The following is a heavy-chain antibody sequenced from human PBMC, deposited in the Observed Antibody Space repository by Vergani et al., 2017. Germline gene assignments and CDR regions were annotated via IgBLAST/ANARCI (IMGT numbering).Heavy chain of an antibody. CDR1: FDSIRNLY. V-gene: IGHV4-59*11. Sequence: QVQLQESGPGLVKSSETLSLTCSVSFDSIRNLYCNWIRQPPGKGLEWIGSIHYSENTNYNPSLKTRVTFSVDTSKNQFSLTLTSVTAADTAVYYWASDTHSGQRADRWGQGILVTVTS. D-gene: IGHD6-19*01. J-gene: IGHJ5*02. CDR3: ASDTHSGQRADR. CDR2: IHYSENT.